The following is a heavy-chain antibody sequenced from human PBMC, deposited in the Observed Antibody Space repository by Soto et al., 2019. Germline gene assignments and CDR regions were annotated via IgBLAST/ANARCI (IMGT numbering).Heavy chain of an antibody. J-gene: IGHJ6*02. Sequence: GESLKISCKGSGYSFTSYWIGWVRQMAGKGREWVGIIYPGDSDTRYSRSFQGQGTISADKSISTAYLRWSSLQASEPALSDCARDRASFGSHVWGPGTKVTVSS. CDR1: GYSFTSYW. V-gene: IGHV5-51*01. D-gene: IGHD3-10*01. CDR2: IYPGDSDT. CDR3: ARDRASFGSHV.